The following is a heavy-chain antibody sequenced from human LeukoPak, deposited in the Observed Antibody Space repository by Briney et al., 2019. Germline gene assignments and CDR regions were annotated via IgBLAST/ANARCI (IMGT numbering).Heavy chain of an antibody. CDR1: GFTFSDYY. J-gene: IGHJ5*02. D-gene: IGHD4-23*01. CDR3: ARHGPWDYGGNSGEWFDP. CDR2: ISSSSSYT. V-gene: IGHV3-11*06. Sequence: GGYLRLSCAASGFTFSDYYMSWIRQAPGKGLEWVSYISSSSSYTNYADSVKGRFTISRDNAKNSLYLQMNSLRAEDTAVYYCARHGPWDYGGNSGEWFDPWGQGTLVTVSS.